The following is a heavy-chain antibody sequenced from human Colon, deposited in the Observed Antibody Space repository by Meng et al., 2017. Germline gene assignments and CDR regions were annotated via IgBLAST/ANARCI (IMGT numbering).Heavy chain of an antibody. V-gene: IGHV3-23*01. J-gene: IGHJ6*02. Sequence: GSLKISCAASGFTFSSYAMSWVRQAPGKGLEWVSAISGSGGSTYYADSVKGRFTISRDNSKNTLYLQMNSLRAEDTAVYYCAKDPRALSSGSYRGTPFRYYYYGMDVWGQGTTVTVSS. CDR2: ISGSGGST. D-gene: IGHD3-10*01. CDR1: GFTFSSYA. CDR3: AKDPRALSSGSYRGTPFRYYYYGMDV.